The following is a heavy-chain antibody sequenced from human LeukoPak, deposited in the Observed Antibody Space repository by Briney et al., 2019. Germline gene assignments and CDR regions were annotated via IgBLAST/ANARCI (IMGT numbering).Heavy chain of an antibody. J-gene: IGHJ4*02. CDR1: GGSISSGDYY. Sequence: ASETLSLTCTVSGGSISSGDYYWSWIRQPPGKGLEWIGYIYYSGSTYYNPSHKSRVTISVDTSKNQFSLKLSSVTAADTAVYYCARAREYSYGYDYWGQGTLVTVSS. V-gene: IGHV4-30-4*01. CDR2: IYYSGST. CDR3: ARAREYSYGYDY. D-gene: IGHD5-18*01.